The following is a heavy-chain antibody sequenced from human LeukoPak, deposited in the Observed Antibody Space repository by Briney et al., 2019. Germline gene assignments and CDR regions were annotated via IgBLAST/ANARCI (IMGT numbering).Heavy chain of an antibody. CDR1: GGSISSSNW. CDR3: ARVRGDYGDGENWFDP. V-gene: IGHV4-4*02. J-gene: IGHJ5*02. Sequence: PSETLTLTCAVSGGSISSSNWWSWVRQPPGKGLEWIGQIYHSGSTNYNPSLKSRVTISVDKSKNQFSLKLSSVTAAGTAVYYCARVRGDYGDGENWFDPWGQGTLVTVSS. D-gene: IGHD4-17*01. CDR2: IYHSGST.